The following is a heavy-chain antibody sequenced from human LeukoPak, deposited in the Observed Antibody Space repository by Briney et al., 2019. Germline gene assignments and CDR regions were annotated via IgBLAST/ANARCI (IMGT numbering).Heavy chain of an antibody. CDR2: ISYDGSNK. CDR3: ARSAEPFYYGSGSHHALDY. CDR1: GFTFSSYA. J-gene: IGHJ4*02. V-gene: IGHV3-30-3*01. D-gene: IGHD3-10*01. Sequence: GGSLRLSCAASGFTFSSYAMHWVRQAPGKGLEWVAVISYDGSNKYYADSVKGRFTISRDNSKNTLYLQMNSLRAEDTAVYYCARSAEPFYYGSGSHHALDYWGQGTLVTVSS.